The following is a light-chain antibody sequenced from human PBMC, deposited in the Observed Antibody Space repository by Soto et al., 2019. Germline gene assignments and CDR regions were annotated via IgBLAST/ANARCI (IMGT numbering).Light chain of an antibody. CDR1: SSNIGAGYD. CDR2: GNS. CDR3: QSYDSSLREV. J-gene: IGLJ1*01. V-gene: IGLV1-40*01. Sequence: QAVVTQPPSVSGAPGQRVTISCTGSSSNIGAGYDVHWYQQLPGTAPKHLIYGNSNRPSGVPDRFSGSKSGTSASLAITGLQAEDEADYYCQSYDSSLREVFGTGTKVTVL.